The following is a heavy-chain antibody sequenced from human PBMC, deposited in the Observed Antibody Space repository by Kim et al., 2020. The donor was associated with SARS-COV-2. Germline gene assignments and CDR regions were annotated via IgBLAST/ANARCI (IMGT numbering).Heavy chain of an antibody. Sequence: GSLRLSCAASGFTFSDYYMSWIRQAPGKGLEWVSYISSSGSTIYYADSVKGRFTISRDNAKNSLYLQMNSLRAEDTAVYYCARDLRIAAALDYFDYWGQGTLVTVSS. CDR2: ISSSGSTI. V-gene: IGHV3-11*01. J-gene: IGHJ4*02. CDR1: GFTFSDYY. D-gene: IGHD6-13*01. CDR3: ARDLRIAAALDYFDY.